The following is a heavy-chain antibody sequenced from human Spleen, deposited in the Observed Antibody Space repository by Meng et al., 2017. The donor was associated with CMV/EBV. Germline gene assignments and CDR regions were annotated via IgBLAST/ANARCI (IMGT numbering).Heavy chain of an antibody. CDR2: IYYSGST. CDR1: GGSISSGDYY. D-gene: IGHD1-1*01. J-gene: IGHJ5*02. Sequence: QVQLQESGPGLVKPSQSLSLTCTVAGGSISSGDYYWSWIRQPPGKGLEWIGYIYYSGSTYYNPSLKSRVTISVDTSKNQFSLKLSSVTAADTAVYYCARDSVFGLGTGTPFDPWGQGTLVTVSS. V-gene: IGHV4-30-4*08. CDR3: ARDSVFGLGTGTPFDP.